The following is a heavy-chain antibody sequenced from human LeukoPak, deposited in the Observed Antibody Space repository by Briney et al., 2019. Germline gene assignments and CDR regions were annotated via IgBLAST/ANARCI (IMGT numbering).Heavy chain of an antibody. CDR3: ARDQAATNTQVRFCLD. CDR2: ISAYNGNT. V-gene: IGHV1-18*01. CDR1: GYTFTSYG. J-gene: IGHJ4*02. Sequence: ASVKVSCKASGYTFTSYGISWARQAPGQGLEWMGWISAYNGNTNFAQKLQGRVTMTTDTSTSTAYMDLGSLRSDDTAVYYCARDQAATNTQVRFCLDWGQGTLVTVSS. D-gene: IGHD3-9*01.